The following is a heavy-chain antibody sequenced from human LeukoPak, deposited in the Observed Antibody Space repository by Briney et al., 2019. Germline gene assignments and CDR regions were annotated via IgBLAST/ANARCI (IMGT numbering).Heavy chain of an antibody. CDR2: ISSSSSYI. Sequence: GGALRPPCAASGFTFSRYSLDLVRPAPGEGLGGVSSISSSSSYIYYADSVKGRFTISRDNAKNSLYLQMNSLRAEDTAVYYCARAYGYHSRTTDYWGQGTLVTVSS. CDR1: GFTFSRYS. V-gene: IGHV3-21*01. D-gene: IGHD5-24*01. J-gene: IGHJ4*02. CDR3: ARAYGYHSRTTDY.